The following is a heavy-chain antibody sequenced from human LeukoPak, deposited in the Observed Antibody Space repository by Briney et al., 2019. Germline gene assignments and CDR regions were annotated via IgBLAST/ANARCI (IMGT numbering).Heavy chain of an antibody. CDR3: ARVVQYSSGWLRGLYYYYMDV. J-gene: IGHJ6*03. CDR2: TYYRSKWYN. V-gene: IGHV6-1*01. CDR1: GDSVSSNSAA. Sequence: SQTLSLTCAISGDSVSSNSAAWNWIRQSPSRGLEWLGRTYYRSKWYNDYAVSVKSRITINPDTSKNQFSLQLNSVTPEDTAVYYCARVVQYSSGWLRGLYYYYMDVWGKGTTVTVSS. D-gene: IGHD6-19*01.